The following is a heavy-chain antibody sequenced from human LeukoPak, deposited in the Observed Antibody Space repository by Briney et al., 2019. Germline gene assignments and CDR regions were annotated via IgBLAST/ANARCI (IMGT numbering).Heavy chain of an antibody. V-gene: IGHV3-30*18. CDR3: AKEIVKYSSSWQHFDY. CDR1: GFTFNSYG. D-gene: IGHD6-13*01. Sequence: GGSLRLSCAASGFTFNSYGMHWVRQAPGKGLEWVAVISYDGSNKYYADSVKGRFTISRDNSKNTLYLQMNSLRAEDTAVYYCAKEIVKYSSSWQHFDYWGQGTLVTVSS. CDR2: ISYDGSNK. J-gene: IGHJ4*02.